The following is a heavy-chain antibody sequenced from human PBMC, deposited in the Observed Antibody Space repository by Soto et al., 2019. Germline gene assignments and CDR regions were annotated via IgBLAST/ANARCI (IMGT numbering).Heavy chain of an antibody. D-gene: IGHD4-17*01. J-gene: IGHJ5*02. CDR2: IYYSGST. CDR3: ARGWYGKKNYGGNSFRNWFDP. CDR1: GGSISSGGYY. Sequence: PSETLSLTCTVSGGSISSGGYYWSWIRQNPGKGLEWIGYIYYSGSTYYNPSLKSRVTISVDTSKNQFSLKLSSVTAADTAVYYCARGWYGKKNYGGNSFRNWFDPWGQGTLVTVSS. V-gene: IGHV4-31*03.